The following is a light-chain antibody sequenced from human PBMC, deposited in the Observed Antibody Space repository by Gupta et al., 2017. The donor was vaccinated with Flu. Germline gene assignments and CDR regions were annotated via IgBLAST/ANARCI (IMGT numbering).Light chain of an antibody. CDR3: GAWDSTFNVYV. J-gene: IGLJ3*02. Sequence: QSVLTQPPSVSAAPGQEVIISCSGGGSNIGDNYVSWYQQLPGTAPKLLFYENNKRPSGIPDRFSASKSGTSATLGITGLQTGDEADYHCGAWDSTFNVYVFGGGTKVTVL. V-gene: IGLV1-51*02. CDR1: GSNIGDNY. CDR2: ENN.